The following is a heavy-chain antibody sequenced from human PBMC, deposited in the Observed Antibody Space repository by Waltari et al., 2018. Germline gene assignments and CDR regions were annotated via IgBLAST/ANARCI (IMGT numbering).Heavy chain of an antibody. CDR1: GFTVSSNY. CDR2: IYSGGRT. J-gene: IGHJ4*02. V-gene: IGHV3-53*01. CDR3: ARGEIIKDY. Sequence: EVQLVDSGGGLIQPGGSLRLSCAASGFTVSSNYMSWVRQAPGKGREWVSVIYSGGRTYYAESVKGRFTDSRDNSKKTLYLQMNSLRAEDTAVYYCARGEIIKDYWGQGTLVTVSS.